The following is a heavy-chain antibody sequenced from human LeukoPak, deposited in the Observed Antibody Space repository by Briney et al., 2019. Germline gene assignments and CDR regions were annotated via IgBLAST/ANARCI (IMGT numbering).Heavy chain of an antibody. V-gene: IGHV4-34*01. CDR2: INHSGST. Sequence: SETLSLTCAVYGGSFSGYYWSWIRQPPGKGLEWIGEINHSGSTNYNPSLKSRVTISVDTSKNQFSLKLSSVTAADTAVYYCARVHDCVGFMYWGQGTLVTVSS. CDR1: GGSFSGYY. CDR3: ARVHDCVGFMY. D-gene: IGHD2-21*02. J-gene: IGHJ4*02.